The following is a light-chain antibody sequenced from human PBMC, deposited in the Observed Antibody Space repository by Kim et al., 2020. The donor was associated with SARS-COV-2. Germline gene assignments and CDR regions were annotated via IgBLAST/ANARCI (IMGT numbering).Light chain of an antibody. V-gene: IGLV1-40*01. J-gene: IGLJ3*02. CDR1: SSNRGAGYD. CDR3: QSYDSSLSAWV. CDR2: GNS. Sequence: RFTSSSAGSSSNRGAGYDGRWAQQLPRTPPHLLLWGNSNRPSGVPDRSCGSKSGTSASLALTGLRAEDEADYYGQSYDSSLSAWVFGGGTQLTV.